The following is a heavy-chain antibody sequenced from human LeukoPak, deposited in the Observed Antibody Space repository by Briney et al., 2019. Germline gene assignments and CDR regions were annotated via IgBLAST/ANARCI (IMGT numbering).Heavy chain of an antibody. CDR1: GFTFSDYY. V-gene: IGHV3-11*06. Sequence: PGGSLRLSCAASGFTFSDYYMSWIRQAPGKGLEWVSYISSSSSYTNYADSVKGRFTISRDNAKNSLYLQMNSLRAEDTAVYYCARGDCSGTSCYGYYYYYGMDVWGQGTTVTVSS. CDR2: ISSSSSYT. CDR3: ARGDCSGTSCYGYYYYYGMDV. D-gene: IGHD2-2*01. J-gene: IGHJ6*02.